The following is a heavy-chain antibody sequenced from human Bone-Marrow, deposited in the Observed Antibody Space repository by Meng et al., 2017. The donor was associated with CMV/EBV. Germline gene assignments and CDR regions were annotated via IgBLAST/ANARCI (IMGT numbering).Heavy chain of an antibody. Sequence: ASVTVSCKASGYTFTGYYMHWVRQAPGQGLEWMGWINPNSGGTNYAQKFQGRVTMTRDTSISTAYMELSRLRSDDTAMYYCARVPSSGYYGSLGYWGQGTLVTVSS. J-gene: IGHJ4*02. V-gene: IGHV1-2*02. CDR3: ARVPSSGYYGSLGY. D-gene: IGHD3-22*01. CDR1: GYTFTGYY. CDR2: INPNSGGT.